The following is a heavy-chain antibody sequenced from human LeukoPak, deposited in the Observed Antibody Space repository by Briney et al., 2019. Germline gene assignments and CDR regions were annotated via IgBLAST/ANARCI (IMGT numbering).Heavy chain of an antibody. J-gene: IGHJ4*02. CDR2: ICDTGNK. CDR1: RFTLSSFG. V-gene: IGHV3-23*01. D-gene: IGHD2-15*01. Sequence: GSLSLSCAASRFTLSSFGMGWDRPAPGKGLEWVSAICDTGNKYHQNSVRGRSTISRDSSKNILILQRSRLRAEAAAVYYLGKAPVTTCRGVFCSTFNSWGMGTLVTVSS. CDR3: GKAPVTTCRGVFCSTFNS.